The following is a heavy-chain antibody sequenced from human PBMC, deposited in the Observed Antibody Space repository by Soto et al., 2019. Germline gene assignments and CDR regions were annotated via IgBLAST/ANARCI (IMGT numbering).Heavy chain of an antibody. V-gene: IGHV1-69*01. J-gene: IGHJ4*02. CDR1: GGTFSSYA. D-gene: IGHD4-17*01. Sequence: QVQLVQSGAEVKKPGSSGKVSCKASGGTFSSYAISWVRQAPGQGLEWMGGIIPISGTANYAQKFQCRVTITADDSTSTAYMELSSLRSEDTAVYYCARGYGGNDLGDLRYWGQGTLVTVSS. CDR2: IIPISGTA. CDR3: ARGYGGNDLGDLRY.